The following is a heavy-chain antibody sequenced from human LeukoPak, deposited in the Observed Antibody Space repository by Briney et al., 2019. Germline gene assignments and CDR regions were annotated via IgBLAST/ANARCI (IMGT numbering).Heavy chain of an antibody. CDR1: GYTFTSYG. D-gene: IGHD3-10*01. CDR2: IIPIFGTA. V-gene: IGHV1-69*13. J-gene: IGHJ4*02. Sequence: ASVKVSCKASGYTFTSYGISWVRQAPGQGLEWMGGIIPIFGTANYAQKFQGRVTITADESTSTAYMELSSLRSEDTAVYYCARVAPGSGSYLAYFDYWGQGTLVTVSS. CDR3: ARVAPGSGSYLAYFDY.